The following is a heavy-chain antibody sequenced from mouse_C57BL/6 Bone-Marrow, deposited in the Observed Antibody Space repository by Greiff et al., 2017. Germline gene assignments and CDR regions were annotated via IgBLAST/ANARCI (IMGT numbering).Heavy chain of an antibody. CDR1: GYTFTSYW. CDR2: IVPSDSYT. Sequence: QVQLQQPGAELVMPGASVKLSCKASGYTFTSYWLHWVTQRPGQGLEWIGEIVPSDSYTNYTQKFKGKSTSTVAKSFSPAYLQISSLPSVDSAVYSCARSRVLKDEYFDYWGQGTTLTVSS. D-gene: IGHD1-3*01. CDR3: ARSRVLKDEYFDY. V-gene: IGHV1-69*01. J-gene: IGHJ2*01.